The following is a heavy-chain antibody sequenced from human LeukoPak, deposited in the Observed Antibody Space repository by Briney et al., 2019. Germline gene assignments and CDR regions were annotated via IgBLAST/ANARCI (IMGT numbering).Heavy chain of an antibody. CDR2: IDGPTDRT. V-gene: IGHV3-23*01. D-gene: IGHD1-26*01. J-gene: IGHJ4*02. Sequence: PGESLILSCAASGFTFSSFAMSWVRQALGKGLGWVSTIDGPTDRTHYADSVMGRFTISRDNSKNTLYLQMNTLRAEDTAVYFCATWVGAHFDYWGQGTPVTVSS. CDR3: ATWVGAHFDY. CDR1: GFTFSSFA.